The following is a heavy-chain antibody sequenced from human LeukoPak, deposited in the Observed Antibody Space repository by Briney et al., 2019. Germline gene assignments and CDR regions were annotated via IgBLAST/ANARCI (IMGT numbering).Heavy chain of an antibody. Sequence: SETLSLTCTVSGGSISSYYWSWIRQPPGKGLEWIGYIYYGGSTNYNPSLKSRVTISVDTSKNQFSLKLSSVTAADTAVYYCARAAYYYDRNYYGMDVWGQGTTVTVSS. D-gene: IGHD3-22*01. CDR1: GGSISSYY. V-gene: IGHV4-59*01. CDR3: ARAAYYYDRNYYGMDV. J-gene: IGHJ6*02. CDR2: IYYGGST.